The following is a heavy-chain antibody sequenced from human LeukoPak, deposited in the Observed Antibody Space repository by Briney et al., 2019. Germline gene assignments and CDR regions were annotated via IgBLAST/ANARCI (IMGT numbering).Heavy chain of an antibody. D-gene: IGHD4-23*01. V-gene: IGHV4-31*03. CDR1: GGSISSGGYY. CDR2: IYYSGST. Sequence: SQTLSLTCTVSGGSISSGGYYWSWIRQHPGKGLEWIGYIYYSGSTYYNPSLESRVTISVDTSKNQFSLKLSSVTAADTAVYYCARDRHTVVSWYFDLWGRGTLVTVSS. J-gene: IGHJ2*01. CDR3: ARDRHTVVSWYFDL.